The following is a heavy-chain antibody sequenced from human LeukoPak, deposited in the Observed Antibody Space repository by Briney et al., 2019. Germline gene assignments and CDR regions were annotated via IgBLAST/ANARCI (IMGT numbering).Heavy chain of an antibody. CDR3: AKARRVVDHFDY. J-gene: IGHJ4*02. D-gene: IGHD2-15*01. V-gene: IGHV3-23*01. CDR2: SSGSGGST. CDR1: GFTFSSYA. Sequence: GGSLRLSCAASGFTFSSYAMSWVRQAPGKGLELVSASSGSGGSTYYADSVKGRFTISRDNSKNTLYLQMNSLRAEDTAVYYCAKARRVVDHFDYWGQGTLVTVSS.